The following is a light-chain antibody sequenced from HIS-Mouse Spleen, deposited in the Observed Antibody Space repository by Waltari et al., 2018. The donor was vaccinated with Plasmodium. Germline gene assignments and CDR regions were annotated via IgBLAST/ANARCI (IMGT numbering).Light chain of an antibody. V-gene: IGKV3-11*01. J-gene: IGKJ5*01. CDR2: DAS. CDR3: QQRSNWPIT. CDR1: QSVSSD. Sequence: EIVLPQSPATLSLSPGERATLSCRASQSVSSDLAWYQQKTGQAPRLLIYDASNRATGSPARFSGSGSGTDFTLTISSLEPEDFAVYYCQQRSNWPITFGQGTRLEIK.